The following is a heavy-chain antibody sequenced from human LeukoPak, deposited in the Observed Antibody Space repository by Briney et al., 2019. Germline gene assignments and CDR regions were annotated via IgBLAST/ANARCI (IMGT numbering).Heavy chain of an antibody. Sequence: SVKVSCKASGGTFSSYAISWVRQAPGQGLEWMGGIIPIFGTANYAQKFQGRVTITADESTSTAYMELSSLRSEDTAVYYCAREKPRRNWFDPWGQGTLVTVSS. CDR2: IIPIFGTA. V-gene: IGHV1-69*13. CDR1: GGTFSSYA. J-gene: IGHJ5*02. CDR3: AREKPRRNWFDP.